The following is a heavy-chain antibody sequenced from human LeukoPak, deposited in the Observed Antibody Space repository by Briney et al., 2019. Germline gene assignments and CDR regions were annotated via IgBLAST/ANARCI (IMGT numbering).Heavy chain of an antibody. V-gene: IGHV3-33*01. CDR2: IWYDGSKK. J-gene: IGHJ6*02. Sequence: GGSLRLSCAASGFTFSSYVIHWVRQAPGKGLEWVALIWYDGSKKYYGDSVKGRFTISRDNSKNTLYLQMNSLRAEDTAVYYCARDRGIVGGAYYYYYGMDVWGQGTTVTVSS. CDR1: GFTFSSYV. CDR3: ARDRGIVGGAYYYYYGMDV. D-gene: IGHD1-26*01.